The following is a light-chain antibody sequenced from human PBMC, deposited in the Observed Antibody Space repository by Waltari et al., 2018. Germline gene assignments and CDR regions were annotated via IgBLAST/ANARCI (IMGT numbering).Light chain of an antibody. J-gene: IGLJ2*01. CDR3: QTWDSGIVV. V-gene: IGLV4-69*01. CDR2: LNRDGSH. Sequence: QLVLTQSPSASASLGASVKLTCTLSSGHRSYAIAWLQQQPEKGPRYLMKLNRDGSHFKGDGIPYRFSGSSSGTERYLTISSLQSEDEADYYCQTWDSGIVVFGGGTKLTVL. CDR1: SGHRSYA.